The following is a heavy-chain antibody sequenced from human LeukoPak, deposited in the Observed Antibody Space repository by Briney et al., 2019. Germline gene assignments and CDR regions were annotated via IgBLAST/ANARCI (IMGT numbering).Heavy chain of an antibody. CDR2: IVYDGSDK. D-gene: IGHD6-13*01. V-gene: IGHV3-30*02. J-gene: IGHJ4*02. CDR1: GFTFSSYS. CDR3: AERDAAGLDY. Sequence: GGSLRLSCAASGFTFSSYSMNWVRQAPGKGLEWVALIVYDGSDKYYADSVRGRFTISRDNSKNTLYLQMNSLRAEDTAVYYCAERDAAGLDYWGQGTLVAVSS.